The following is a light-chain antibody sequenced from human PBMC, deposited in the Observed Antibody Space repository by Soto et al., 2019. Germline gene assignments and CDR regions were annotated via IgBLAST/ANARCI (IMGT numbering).Light chain of an antibody. CDR2: GAS. V-gene: IGKV3-15*01. CDR1: QSVSSN. Sequence: EIVMTQSPATLSVSPGERATLSCRASQSVSSNLAWYQQKPGQAPRLLIYGASTRATGIPARFSGSGSGTEFTLTISSLQSEDFALYYCQHYNNWPPWTFGQGANVEIK. J-gene: IGKJ1*01. CDR3: QHYNNWPPWT.